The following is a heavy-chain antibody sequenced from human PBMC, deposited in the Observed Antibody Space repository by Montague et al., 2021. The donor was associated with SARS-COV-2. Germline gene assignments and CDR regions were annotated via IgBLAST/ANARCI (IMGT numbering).Heavy chain of an antibody. CDR1: GFTFSTYW. J-gene: IGHJ4*02. CDR3: ARDEGSHSIYYYDSSGYYVY. CDR2: MKQDGSEK. V-gene: IGHV3-7*03. Sequence: SLRLSCAASGFTFSTYWMSWVRQAPGKGLEWVADMKQDGSEKYYVDSVKGRLTISRDNAKSLLYLEMNSLRAEDTADYYCARDEGSHSIYYYDSSGYYVYWGQGTPVTVSS. D-gene: IGHD3-22*01.